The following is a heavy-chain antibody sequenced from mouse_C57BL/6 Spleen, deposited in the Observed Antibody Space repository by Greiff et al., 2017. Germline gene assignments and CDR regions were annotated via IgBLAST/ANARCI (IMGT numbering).Heavy chain of an antibody. J-gene: IGHJ3*01. CDR3: ASDWDGAWFAY. Sequence: SGPELVKPGASVKISCKASGYAFSSSWMNWVKQRPGKGLEWIGRIYPGDGDTNYNGKFKGKATLTADKSSSTAYMQLSSLTSEDSAVYFCASDWDGAWFAYWGQGTLVTVSA. CDR1: GYAFSSSW. V-gene: IGHV1-82*01. D-gene: IGHD4-1*01. CDR2: IYPGDGDT.